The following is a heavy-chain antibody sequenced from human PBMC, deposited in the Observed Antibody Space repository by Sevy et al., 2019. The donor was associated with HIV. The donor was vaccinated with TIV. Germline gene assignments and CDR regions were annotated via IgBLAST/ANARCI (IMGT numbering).Heavy chain of an antibody. CDR3: ASTAQPYYYDSSGYADPLFDY. CDR2: INSDGSST. CDR1: GFTFSSYW. Sequence: GGSLRLSCAASGFTFSSYWMHWVRQAPGKGLVWVSRINSDGSSTSYADSVKGRSTISRDNAKNTLYLQMNSLRAEDTAVYYCASTAQPYYYDSSGYADPLFDYWGQGTLVTVSS. V-gene: IGHV3-74*01. D-gene: IGHD3-22*01. J-gene: IGHJ4*02.